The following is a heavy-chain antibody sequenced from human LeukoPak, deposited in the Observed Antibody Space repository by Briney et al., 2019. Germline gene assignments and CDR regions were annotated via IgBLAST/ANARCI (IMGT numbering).Heavy chain of an antibody. CDR1: GFTFSSYS. J-gene: IGHJ3*02. D-gene: IGHD3-22*01. CDR2: ISSSSSYI. Sequence: GGSLRLSCAASGFTFSSYSMNWVRQAPGKGLEWVSSISSSSSYIYYPDSVKGRFTISRDNAKNSLYLQMNRLRAEDTAVYYCARGRWKRQDYYDSSGFTAFDIWGQGTMVTVSS. CDR3: ARGRWKRQDYYDSSGFTAFDI. V-gene: IGHV3-21*01.